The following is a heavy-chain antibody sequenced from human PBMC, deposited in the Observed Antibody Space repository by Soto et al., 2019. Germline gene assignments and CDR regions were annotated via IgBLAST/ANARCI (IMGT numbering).Heavy chain of an antibody. D-gene: IGHD4-17*01. CDR1: GGSISSGGSS. CDR3: ARVYGLGAFDI. J-gene: IGHJ3*02. Sequence: SETLSLTCAVSGGSISSGGSSWSWIRQPPGKGLEWIGYIYHSGSTYYNPSLKSRVNISVDRSKNQFSLNLCSVTAADTAVYYCARVYGLGAFDIWGQGTMVT. V-gene: IGHV4-30-2*01. CDR2: IYHSGST.